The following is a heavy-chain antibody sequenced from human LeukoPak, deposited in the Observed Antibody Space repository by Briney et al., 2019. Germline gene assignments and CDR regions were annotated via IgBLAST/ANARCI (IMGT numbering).Heavy chain of an antibody. Sequence: PSETLSLTCAVYGGSFSDYFWNWIRQPPGKGLEWIGEINHGGGTRYSPSLKSRVTISIDTSKRQFSLTLSAVTAADTAVYYCARNWGYSYGYGSFDYWGQGILVTVSS. CDR2: INHGGGT. D-gene: IGHD5-18*01. V-gene: IGHV4-34*01. J-gene: IGHJ4*02. CDR1: GGSFSDYF. CDR3: ARNWGYSYGYGSFDY.